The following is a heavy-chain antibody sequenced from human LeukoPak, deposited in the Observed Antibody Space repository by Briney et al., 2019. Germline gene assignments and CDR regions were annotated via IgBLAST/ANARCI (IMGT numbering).Heavy chain of an antibody. D-gene: IGHD5-18*01. CDR2: IKQDGSVE. J-gene: IGHJ4*02. CDR1: GFTFENYW. Sequence: GGSLRLSCVGSGFTFENYWMSWVRQAPGKGPKWVANIKQDGSVEHYLDSVKGRFTVSRDNAKNSLVLQMNSLRAEDTAVYYCARWAGVTDYWGQGTLVTVSS. V-gene: IGHV3-7*01. CDR3: ARWAGVTDY.